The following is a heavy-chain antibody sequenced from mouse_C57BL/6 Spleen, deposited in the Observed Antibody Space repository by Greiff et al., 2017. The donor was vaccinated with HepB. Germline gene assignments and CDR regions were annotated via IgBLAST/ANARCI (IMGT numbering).Heavy chain of an antibody. CDR3: ARWDGYFDY. CDR1: GYTFTSYW. D-gene: IGHD2-3*01. CDR2: IDPSDSYT. Sequence: QVQLEESGAELVMPGASVKLSCKASGYTFTSYWMHWVKQRPGQGLEWIGEIDPSDSYTNYNQKFKGKSTLTVDKSSSTAYMQLSSLTSEDSAVYYCARWDGYFDYWGQGTTLTVSS. J-gene: IGHJ2*01. V-gene: IGHV1-69*01.